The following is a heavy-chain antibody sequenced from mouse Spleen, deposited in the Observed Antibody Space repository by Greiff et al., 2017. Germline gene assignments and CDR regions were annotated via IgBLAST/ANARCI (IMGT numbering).Heavy chain of an antibody. CDR3: ARGLRYLDY. J-gene: IGHJ2*01. V-gene: IGHV1-61*01. CDR2: IYPSDSET. D-gene: IGHD1-1*01. CDR1: GYTFTSYW. Sequence: QVQLQQPGAELVRPGSSVKLSCKASGYTFTSYWMDWVKQRPGQGLEWIGNIYPSDSETHYNQKFKDKATLTVDKSSSTAYMQLSSLTSEDSAVYYCARGLRYLDYWGPGTTLTVSS.